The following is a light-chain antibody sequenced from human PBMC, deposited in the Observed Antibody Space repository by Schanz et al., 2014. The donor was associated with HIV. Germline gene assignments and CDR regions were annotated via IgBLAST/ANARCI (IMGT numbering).Light chain of an antibody. CDR1: SSDVGSYNL. J-gene: IGLJ2*01. V-gene: IGLV2-23*02. CDR2: EVS. Sequence: QSALTQPASVSGSPGQSITISCTGTSSDVGSYNLVSWYQQHPGKAPKLMIYEVSKRPSGVSNRFSGSKSGSTASLTFSGLQAEDEADYYCCSYAGTSTFVVFGGGTKLTVL. CDR3: CSYAGTSTFVV.